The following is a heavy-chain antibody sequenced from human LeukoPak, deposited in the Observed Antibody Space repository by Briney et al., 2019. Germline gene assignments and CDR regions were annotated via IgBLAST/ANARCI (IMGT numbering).Heavy chain of an antibody. D-gene: IGHD3-22*01. CDR1: GGSISSYY. CDR2: IYYSGST. Sequence: PSETLSLTCTGSGGSISSYYWSWIRQPPGKGLEWIGYIYYSGSTNYNPSLKSRVTISVDTSKNQFSLKLSSVTAADTAVYYCARDYYDSSGYYLDAFDIWGQGTMVTVSS. V-gene: IGHV4-59*01. J-gene: IGHJ3*02. CDR3: ARDYYDSSGYYLDAFDI.